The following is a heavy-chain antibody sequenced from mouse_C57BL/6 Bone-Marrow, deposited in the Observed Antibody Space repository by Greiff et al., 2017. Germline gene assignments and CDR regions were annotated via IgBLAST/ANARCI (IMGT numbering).Heavy chain of an antibody. CDR1: GYTFTSYW. CDR3: ARDGTWYAY. J-gene: IGHJ3*01. D-gene: IGHD3-3*01. V-gene: IGHV1-50*01. Sequence: VQLQQPGAELVKPGASVKLSCKASGYTFTSYWMQWVKQRPGQGLEWIGEIDPSDSYTNYNQKFKGKATLTVATSSSTAYMQLSSLTSEDSAVYCCARDGTWYAYWGQGTLVTVSA. CDR2: IDPSDSYT.